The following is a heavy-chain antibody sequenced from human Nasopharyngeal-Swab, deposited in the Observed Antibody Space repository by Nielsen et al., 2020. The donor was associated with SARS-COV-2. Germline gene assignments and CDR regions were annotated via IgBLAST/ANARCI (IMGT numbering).Heavy chain of an antibody. CDR3: ARGHPHNYYDSSLPLDY. CDR1: GGSVSSGSYY. CDR2: IYYSGRT. V-gene: IGHV4-61*01. D-gene: IGHD3-22*01. Sequence: SETLSLTCTVSGGSVSSGSYYWSWIRQPPGKGLEWIGYIYYSGRTNYNPSLKSRVTISVDTSKNQFSLKLSSVTAADTAVYYCARGHPHNYYDSSLPLDYWGQGTLVTVSS. J-gene: IGHJ4*02.